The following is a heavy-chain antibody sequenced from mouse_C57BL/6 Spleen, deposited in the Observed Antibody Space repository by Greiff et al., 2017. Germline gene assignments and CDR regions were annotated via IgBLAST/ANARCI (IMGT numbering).Heavy chain of an antibody. V-gene: IGHV1-54*01. CDR3: ASYGSSPWFAY. CDR2: INPGSGGT. CDR1: GYAFTNYL. Sequence: QVHVKQSGAELVRPGTSVKVSCKASGYAFTNYLIEWVKQRPGQGLEWIGVINPGSGGTNYNEKFKGKATLTADKSSSTAYMQLSSLTSEDSAVYFCASYGSSPWFAYWGQGTLVTVSA. D-gene: IGHD1-1*01. J-gene: IGHJ3*01.